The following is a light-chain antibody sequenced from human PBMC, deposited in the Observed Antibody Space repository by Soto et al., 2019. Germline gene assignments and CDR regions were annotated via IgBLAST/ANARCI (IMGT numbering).Light chain of an antibody. CDR2: DVS. J-gene: IGLJ1*01. V-gene: IGLV2-14*01. CDR3: YSYTTSGTYV. CDR1: SSDVGGYKY. Sequence: QSVLAQPASVSGSPGQSIAISCTGTSSDVGGYKYVSWYQQHPAKVPKLMIYDVSNRPSGVSDRFSGSESGNTASLTISGLQAEDEADYYCYSYTTSGTYVFGTGTKVTLL.